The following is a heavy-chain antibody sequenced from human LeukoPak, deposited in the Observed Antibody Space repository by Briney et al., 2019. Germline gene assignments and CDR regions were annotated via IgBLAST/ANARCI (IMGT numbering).Heavy chain of an antibody. CDR2: IYYSGST. CDR1: GGSISSYY. CDR3: ARQQWLASPFDY. J-gene: IGHJ4*02. V-gene: IGHV4-59*08. D-gene: IGHD6-19*01. Sequence: SETLSLTCTVSGGSISSYYWSWIRQPPGKGLEWIGYIYYSGSTNYNPSLKSRVTISVDTSKNQFSLKLSSVTAADTAVYYCARQQWLASPFDYWGQGTLVTVSS.